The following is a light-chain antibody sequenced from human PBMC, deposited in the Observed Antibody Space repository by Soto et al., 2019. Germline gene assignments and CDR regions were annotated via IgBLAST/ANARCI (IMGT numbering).Light chain of an antibody. Sequence: DIQMTQSRSTLSASVEDRVTITCRASQSIGDLLAWYQQKPGEAPKLLIYKASYLESGVPSRFSGSGSGTEFTLTISSLQPEDLATYYCQHYSAFSVTFGQGTKVDIK. V-gene: IGKV1-5*03. CDR1: QSIGDL. CDR2: KAS. J-gene: IGKJ1*01. CDR3: QHYSAFSVT.